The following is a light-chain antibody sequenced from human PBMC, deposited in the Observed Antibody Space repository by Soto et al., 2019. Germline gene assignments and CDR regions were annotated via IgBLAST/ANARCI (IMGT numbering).Light chain of an antibody. Sequence: QSVLTQPPSASGTPGQRGTISCSGSSSNIGSNTVNWYQQLPGTAPKLLIYSNNQRPSGVPDRFSGFKSGTSASLAISGLQSEDEADYYCAAWDDSLNGPVFGGGTKLTVL. V-gene: IGLV1-44*01. J-gene: IGLJ2*01. CDR1: SSNIGSNT. CDR2: SNN. CDR3: AAWDDSLNGPV.